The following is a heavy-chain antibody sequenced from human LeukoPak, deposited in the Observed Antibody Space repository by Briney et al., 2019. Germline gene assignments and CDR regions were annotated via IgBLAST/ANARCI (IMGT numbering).Heavy chain of an antibody. Sequence: GGSLRLSCAASGFTFSNAWMSWVRQAPGKGLEWVGRIKRKTDGGTTDYAAPVKGRFTISRDDSRNTLYLQMNSLEIEDAAVYYCTTESYSGSYTLDYWGQGTLVTASS. CDR3: TTESYSGSYTLDY. CDR1: GFTFSNAW. J-gene: IGHJ4*02. D-gene: IGHD1-26*01. V-gene: IGHV3-15*01. CDR2: IKRKTDGGTT.